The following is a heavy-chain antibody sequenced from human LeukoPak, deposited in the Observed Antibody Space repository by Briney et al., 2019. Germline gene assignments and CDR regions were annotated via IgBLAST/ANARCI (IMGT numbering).Heavy chain of an antibody. J-gene: IGHJ4*02. D-gene: IGHD1-14*01. Sequence: GGSLRLSCAASGFTFSSYWMHWVRQVPGKGLVWVTRINPGGSSITYADSVKGRFTISRDNANNTLYLQMDSLRAEDTGVYYCARSNQADDYWGQGTLVTVSS. CDR1: GFTFSSYW. V-gene: IGHV3-74*01. CDR3: ARSNQADDY. CDR2: INPGGSSI.